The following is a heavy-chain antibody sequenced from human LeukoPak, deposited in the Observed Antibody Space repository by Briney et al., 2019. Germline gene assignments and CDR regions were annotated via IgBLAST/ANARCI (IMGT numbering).Heavy chain of an antibody. J-gene: IGHJ5*02. CDR3: ASHCGSGSNNWLDP. V-gene: IGHV3-23*01. Sequence: PGGSLRLSCLASGFTFSNFGMSWVRHTPGKGLEWVSAISESGDATFYADSVQGRSTISRDNSKNTLYLQMNSLGADDTAVYYCASHCGSGSNNWLDPWGQGTLVTVSS. D-gene: IGHD3-10*01. CDR1: GFTFSNFG. CDR2: ISESGDAT.